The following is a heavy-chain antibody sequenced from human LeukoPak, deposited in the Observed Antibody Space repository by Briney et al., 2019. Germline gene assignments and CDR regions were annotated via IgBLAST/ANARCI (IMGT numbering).Heavy chain of an antibody. CDR1: GFTFSRYA. CDR3: ARGPARGSWPGAADY. V-gene: IGHV3-30-3*01. CDR2: ISYDGSNK. D-gene: IGHD7-27*01. J-gene: IGHJ4*02. Sequence: PGGALRLSCAASGFTFSRYAMLWVRQAPGQGLQWVAVISYDGSNKHYAVAVKGRFTISRDNSNITLYLQRSSLSTEDTDLYYCARGPARGSWPGAADYWGQGTLVTDSS.